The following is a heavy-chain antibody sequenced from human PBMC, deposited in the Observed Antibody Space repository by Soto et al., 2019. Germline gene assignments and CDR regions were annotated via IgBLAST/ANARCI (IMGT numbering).Heavy chain of an antibody. CDR1: GYTFTSYG. V-gene: IGHV1-18*01. Sequence: QVQLVQSGAEVKKPGASVKVSCKASGYTFTSYGISWVRQAPGQGLEWMGWISAYNGNTNYAQKLQGRVTMTTDTSTSTAYMELRSLRADDPAVYYCARDPYYYDSSGPGWFDPWGQGTLVTVSS. CDR2: ISAYNGNT. CDR3: ARDPYYYDSSGPGWFDP. D-gene: IGHD3-22*01. J-gene: IGHJ5*02.